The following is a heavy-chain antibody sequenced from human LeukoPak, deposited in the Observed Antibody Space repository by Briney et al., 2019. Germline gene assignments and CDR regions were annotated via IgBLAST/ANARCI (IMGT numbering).Heavy chain of an antibody. CDR2: INPNSGGT. CDR1: GYTFTGYY. D-gene: IGHD1-1*01. J-gene: IGHJ6*03. Sequence: GASVTVSCKASGYTFTGYYMHWVRQAPGQGLEWMGWINPNSGGTNYAQKFQGRVTITRDTSISTAYMELSRLRSDDTAVYYCARPRRTTGTFFKLYYSMDVWGKGTTVTVSS. V-gene: IGHV1-2*02. CDR3: ARPRRTTGTFFKLYYSMDV.